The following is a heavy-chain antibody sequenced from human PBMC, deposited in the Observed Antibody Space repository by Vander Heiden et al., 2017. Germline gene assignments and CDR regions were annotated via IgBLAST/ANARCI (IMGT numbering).Heavy chain of an antibody. J-gene: IGHJ4*02. D-gene: IGHD3-9*01. CDR1: SGSVPRSSSY. CDR3: AAEGYYDILTGYYLFDY. CDR2: VFYSGNI. Sequence: QVPLQESGPGLVKPSGTLSLPCSVSSGSVPRSSSYWSWIRQPPGKGLEWIGNVFYSGNISYNPSLKSRVTISVDTSKNQFSLKLSSVTAADTAVYYCAAEGYYDILTGYYLFDYWGQGTLVTVSS. V-gene: IGHV4-61*01.